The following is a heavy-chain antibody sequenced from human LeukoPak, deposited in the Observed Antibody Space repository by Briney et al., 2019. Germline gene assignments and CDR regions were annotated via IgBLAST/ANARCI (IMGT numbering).Heavy chain of an antibody. Sequence: PGGSLRLSCAASGFTSSSYAMSWVRQAPGKGLEWVSAISGSGGSTYYADSVKGRFTISRDNSKNTLYLQMNSLRAEDTAVYYCASRSTSFTRGAFDIWGQGTMVTVSS. J-gene: IGHJ3*02. V-gene: IGHV3-23*01. CDR2: ISGSGGST. CDR3: ASRSTSFTRGAFDI. D-gene: IGHD2-2*01. CDR1: GFTSSSYA.